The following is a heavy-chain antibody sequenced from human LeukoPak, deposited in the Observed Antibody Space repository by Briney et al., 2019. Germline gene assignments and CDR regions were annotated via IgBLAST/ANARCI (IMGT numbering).Heavy chain of an antibody. CDR3: ARTIAVAGPYYFAS. CDR2: IWYDGSNK. Sequence: GGSLRLSWAASGFTFSSSGMHWVRQAPGKGLEWVAVIWYDGSNKYYADSVKGRLTISRDNSKNTLLLQMNSLRADDTAVYYCARTIAVAGPYYFASWGQGTLVTVSS. D-gene: IGHD6-19*01. J-gene: IGHJ4*02. CDR1: GFTFSSSG. V-gene: IGHV3-33*01.